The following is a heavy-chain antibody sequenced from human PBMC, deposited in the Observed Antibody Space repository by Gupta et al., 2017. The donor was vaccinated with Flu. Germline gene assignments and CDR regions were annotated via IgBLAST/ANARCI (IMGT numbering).Heavy chain of an antibody. J-gene: IGHJ6*02. Sequence: QVQLVQSGAEVKQPGASVKVSCKASGYPFTSYYMHWVRQAPGQGLEWMGIINPSGGSTSYAQKFQGRVTMTRDTSTSTVYMELSSLRSEDTAVYYCASSSNYPTHYYYYGMDVWGQVTTVTVSS. CDR2: INPSGGST. CDR1: GYPFTSYY. D-gene: IGHD4-11*01. V-gene: IGHV1-46*01. CDR3: ASSSNYPTHYYYYGMDV.